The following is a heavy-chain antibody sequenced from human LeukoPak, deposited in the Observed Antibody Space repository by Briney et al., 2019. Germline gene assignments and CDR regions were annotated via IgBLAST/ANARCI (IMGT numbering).Heavy chain of an antibody. CDR3: AREREWELLLSFDY. Sequence: GGSLRLSGAASGFTFSSYAMHWVRQAPGKGLEWVAVISYDGSNKYYADSVKGRFTISRDNSKNTLYLQMNSLRAEDTAVYYCAREREWELLLSFDYWGQGTLVTVSS. CDR1: GFTFSSYA. V-gene: IGHV3-30-3*01. CDR2: ISYDGSNK. J-gene: IGHJ4*02. D-gene: IGHD1-26*01.